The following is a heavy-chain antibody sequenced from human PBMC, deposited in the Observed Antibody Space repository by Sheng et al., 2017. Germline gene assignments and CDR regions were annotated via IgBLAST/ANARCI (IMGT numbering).Heavy chain of an antibody. V-gene: IGHV1-69*04. D-gene: IGHD6-13*01. CDR1: GGTFSSYA. J-gene: IGHJ5*02. CDR3: ARDRSGYGWFDP. CDR2: IIPILGIA. Sequence: QVQLVQSGAEVKKPGSSVKVSCKASGGTFSSYAISWVRQAPGQGLEWMGGIIPILGIANYAQKFQGRVTITADKSTSTAYMELSSLRSEDTAVYYCARDRSGYGWFDPWGQGTLVTVSS.